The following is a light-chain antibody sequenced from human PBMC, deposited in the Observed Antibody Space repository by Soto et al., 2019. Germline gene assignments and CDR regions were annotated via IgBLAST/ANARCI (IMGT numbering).Light chain of an antibody. J-gene: IGLJ7*01. CDR2: DVS. CDR3: SSYAGSDNWV. CDR1: SSDVGGYNY. Sequence: QSALTQPPSASGSPGQSATISCTGTSSDVGGYNYVSWYQHHPGKAPKLVIYDVSERPSGVPDRFSGSKSGNTASLTVSGLQAEDEADYYCSSYAGSDNWVFGGGTQLTVL. V-gene: IGLV2-8*01.